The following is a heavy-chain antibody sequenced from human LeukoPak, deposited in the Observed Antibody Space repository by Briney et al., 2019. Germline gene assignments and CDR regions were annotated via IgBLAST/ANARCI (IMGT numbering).Heavy chain of an antibody. D-gene: IGHD6-13*01. V-gene: IGHV3-9*03. CDR2: TSWNSGSI. Sequence: GRSLRLSCAASGFTYDDYAMHWVRHAPGKGLEWVSGTSWNSGSIGYADSVKGRFTISRDNAKNSLYLQMNSLRAEDMALYYCAKGGFLGSWSYFDYWGQGTLVTVSS. CDR1: GFTYDDYA. CDR3: AKGGFLGSWSYFDY. J-gene: IGHJ4*02.